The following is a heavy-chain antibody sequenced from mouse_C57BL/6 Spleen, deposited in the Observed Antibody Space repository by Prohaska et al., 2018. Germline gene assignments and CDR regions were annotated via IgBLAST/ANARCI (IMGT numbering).Heavy chain of an antibody. Sequence: HGKSLEWIGYINPNNGGTSYNQKFKGKATLTVNKSSSTAYMELRSLTSEDSAVYYCARRGYDYDDPYYAMDYWGQGTSVTVSS. CDR2: INPNNGGT. CDR3: ARRGYDYDDPYYAMDY. V-gene: IGHV1-22*01. J-gene: IGHJ4*01. D-gene: IGHD2-4*01.